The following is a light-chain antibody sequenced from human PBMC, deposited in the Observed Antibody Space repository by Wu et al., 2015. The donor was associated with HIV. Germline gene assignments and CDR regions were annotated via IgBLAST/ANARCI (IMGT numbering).Light chain of an antibody. Sequence: EIVMTQSPATPSVSPGEGATLSCRAGQSISTTLAWYQQKPGQAPRLLIYGASTRATGIPARFSGSGSGTEFTLTISNVQSEDFAVYYCQQYNDWPLSFGGGTKVEIK. CDR2: GAS. CDR1: QSISTT. CDR3: QQYNDWPLS. J-gene: IGKJ4*01. V-gene: IGKV3-15*01.